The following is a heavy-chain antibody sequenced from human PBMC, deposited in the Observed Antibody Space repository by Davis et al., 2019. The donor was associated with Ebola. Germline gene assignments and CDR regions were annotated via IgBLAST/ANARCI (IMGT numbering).Heavy chain of an antibody. V-gene: IGHV1-8*01. CDR2: MNPNSGNT. J-gene: IGHJ4*02. D-gene: IGHD5-18*01. CDR3: ARPVGYSYGAPRY. CDR1: GYTFTSYD. Sequence: ASVKVSCKASGYTFTSYDINWVRQATGQGLEWMGWMNPNSGNTGYAQKFQGRVTMTRNSSISTAYMELSSLRSEDTAVYYCARPVGYSYGAPRYWGQGTLVSVSS.